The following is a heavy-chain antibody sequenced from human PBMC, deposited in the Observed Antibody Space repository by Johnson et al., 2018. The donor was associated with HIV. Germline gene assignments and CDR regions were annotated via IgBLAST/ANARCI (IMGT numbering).Heavy chain of an antibody. CDR2: ISYDGSNK. V-gene: IGHV3-30*18. D-gene: IGHD5-12*01. J-gene: IGHJ3*02. Sequence: HVQLVESGGGVIRPGRSLRLSCAASGFTFSSYGMHWFRQAPGKGLEWVAVISYDGSNKYYADSVKGRFTISRDNSKNTLYLQMSSLRAEDTAVYYCAKCRGLGARGAVEIWGQGTMVTVAS. CDR3: AKCRGLGARGAVEI. CDR1: GFTFSSYG.